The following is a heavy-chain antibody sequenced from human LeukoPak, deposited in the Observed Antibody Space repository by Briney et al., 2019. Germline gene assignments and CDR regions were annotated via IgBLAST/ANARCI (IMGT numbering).Heavy chain of an antibody. CDR1: GFTFSSYW. V-gene: IGHV3-7*03. CDR3: AKDISATVTKGGIDY. J-gene: IGHJ4*02. Sequence: GGSLRLSCAASGFTFSSYWMSWVRQAPGKGLEWVANIKQDGSEKYYADSVKGRFTISRDNAKNSLYLQMNSLRPEDMALYYCAKDISATVTKGGIDYWGQGTLVTVSS. D-gene: IGHD4-17*01. CDR2: IKQDGSEK.